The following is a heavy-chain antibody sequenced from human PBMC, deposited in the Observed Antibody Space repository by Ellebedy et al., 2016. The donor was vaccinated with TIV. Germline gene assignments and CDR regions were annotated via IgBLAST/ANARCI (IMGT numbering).Heavy chain of an antibody. D-gene: IGHD1-1*01. CDR1: GYTFTGYY. Sequence: ASVKVSCXASGYTFTGYYMHWVRQAPGQGLEWMGWINPNSGGTNYAQKFQGRVTMTRDTSISTAYMELSRLRSDDTAVYYCARDSRARSYKAGYFQHWGQGTLVTVSS. V-gene: IGHV1-2*02. CDR2: INPNSGGT. CDR3: ARDSRARSYKAGYFQH. J-gene: IGHJ1*01.